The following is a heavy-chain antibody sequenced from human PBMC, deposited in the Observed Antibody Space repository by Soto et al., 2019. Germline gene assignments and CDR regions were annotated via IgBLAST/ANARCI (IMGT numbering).Heavy chain of an antibody. CDR1: GFTFSSYA. CDR3: AIRGYSGYEIDY. Sequence: EVQLVESGGGLVQPGGSLRLSCAASGFTFSSYAMHWVRQAPGKGLEYVSDISSNGGSTYYANSVKGRFTISRDKSKNTLYLEMGSLRAEDMAVYYCAIRGYSGYEIDYWGQGTLVTVSS. J-gene: IGHJ4*02. CDR2: ISSNGGST. D-gene: IGHD5-12*01. V-gene: IGHV3-64*01.